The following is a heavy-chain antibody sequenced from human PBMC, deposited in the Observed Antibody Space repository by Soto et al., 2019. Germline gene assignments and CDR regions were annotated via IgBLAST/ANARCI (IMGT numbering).Heavy chain of an antibody. CDR3: ARGRPQNIVVVVAATPITYYSDY. Sequence: SETLSLTCAVYGGSFSGYYWSLIRQPPGKGLEWIGEINHSGSTNYNPSLKSRVTISVDTSKNQFSLKLSSVTAADTAVYYCARGRPQNIVVVVAATPITYYSDYWGQGTLVTVSS. V-gene: IGHV4-34*01. J-gene: IGHJ4*02. CDR2: INHSGST. CDR1: GGSFSGYY. D-gene: IGHD2-15*01.